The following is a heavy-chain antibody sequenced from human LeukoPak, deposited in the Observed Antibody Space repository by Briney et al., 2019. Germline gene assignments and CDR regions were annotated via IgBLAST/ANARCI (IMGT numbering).Heavy chain of an antibody. CDR1: GFTFSNSA. Sequence: GGALRLSCAVSGFTFSNSAMNWVRQAPGKGLEWVSTISGGGSSTYYADSVKGRFTISRDNSKNTLYLQMNILKADDTAVYYCARGSVAALHFDYWGQGALVTVSS. V-gene: IGHV3-23*01. D-gene: IGHD2-15*01. CDR3: ARGSVAALHFDY. CDR2: ISGGGSST. J-gene: IGHJ4*02.